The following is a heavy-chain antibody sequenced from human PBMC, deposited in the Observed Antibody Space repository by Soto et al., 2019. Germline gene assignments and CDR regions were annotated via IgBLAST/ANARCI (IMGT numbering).Heavy chain of an antibody. CDR3: AKGPTIFGVVITYPFYYGMDV. V-gene: IGHV3-23*01. Sequence: EVQLLESGGGLVQPGGSLRLSCAASGFTFSSYAMSWVRQAPGKGLEWVSAISGSGGSTYYADSVKGRFTISRDNSKNTLYLQMNSLRAEDTAVYSCAKGPTIFGVVITYPFYYGMDVWGQGTTVTVSS. CDR2: ISGSGGST. D-gene: IGHD3-3*01. CDR1: GFTFSSYA. J-gene: IGHJ6*02.